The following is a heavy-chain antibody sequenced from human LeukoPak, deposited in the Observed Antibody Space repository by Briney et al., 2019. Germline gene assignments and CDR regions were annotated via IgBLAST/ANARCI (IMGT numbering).Heavy chain of an antibody. CDR2: ISWNSGSI. D-gene: IGHD6-6*01. CDR3: AKASYTTSSCFDY. CDR1: GFTFDDYA. J-gene: IGHJ4*02. Sequence: GGSLRLSCAASGFTFDDYAIHWVRQVPGKGLEWVSGISWNSGSIGCADSVKGRFTISRDNAKNSLYLHMNSLRLEDTALYYCAKASYTTSSCFDYWGQGTLVTVSS. V-gene: IGHV3-9*01.